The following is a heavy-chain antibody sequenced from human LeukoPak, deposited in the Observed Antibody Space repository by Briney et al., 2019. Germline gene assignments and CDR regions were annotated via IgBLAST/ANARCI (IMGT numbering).Heavy chain of an antibody. V-gene: IGHV3-23*01. J-gene: IGHJ4*02. D-gene: IGHD1-26*01. CDR1: GFSFENYA. CDR3: ANDPSVGATWAYYFDN. Sequence: GGSLRLSCAASGFSFENYATSWVRQAPGKGLDWVSGISGSGVSTNYADSVKGRFTISRDNSKNTLFLQMNSLRAEDTAIYYCANDPSVGATWAYYFDNWGQGALVTVSS. CDR2: ISGSGVST.